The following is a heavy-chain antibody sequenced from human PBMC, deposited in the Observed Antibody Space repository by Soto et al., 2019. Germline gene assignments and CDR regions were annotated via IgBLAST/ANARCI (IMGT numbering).Heavy chain of an antibody. CDR1: GFDFTYYA. Sequence: QVQLVESGGGAVQPGESLRLSCVASGFDFTYYAMHWVRQAPGKGLVSVAVMSSDGSKIHHTDSVKGRFTISRDNSKNTLYLQMISLRKEDTAVYFCAKDEGVGGTLGLFDYWGQGTLVSVSS. D-gene: IGHD1-26*01. CDR3: AKDEGVGGTLGLFDY. CDR2: MSSDGSKI. J-gene: IGHJ4*02. V-gene: IGHV3-30*18.